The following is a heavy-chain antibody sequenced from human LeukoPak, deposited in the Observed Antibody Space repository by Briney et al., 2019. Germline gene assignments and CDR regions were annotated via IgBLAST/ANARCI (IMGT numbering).Heavy chain of an antibody. Sequence: SETLSLTCTVSGGSISSGDYYWSWIRQPPGKGLEWIGYIYYSGSTYYNPSLKSRVTMSVDTSKNQFSLKLSSVTAADTAVFYCARDRSGIAADWGQGILVTASS. CDR3: ARDRSGIAAD. CDR2: IYYSGST. D-gene: IGHD1-26*01. CDR1: GGSISSGDYY. J-gene: IGHJ4*02. V-gene: IGHV4-30-4*01.